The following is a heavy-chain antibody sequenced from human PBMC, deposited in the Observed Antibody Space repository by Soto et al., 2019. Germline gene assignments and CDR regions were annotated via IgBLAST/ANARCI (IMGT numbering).Heavy chain of an antibody. V-gene: IGHV3-74*01. CDR1: GFTFSSYW. J-gene: IGHJ4*02. Sequence: EVQLVASGGGLVQPGGSLRLSCAASGFTFSSYWMHWVRHAPGKGLVWISRINTDGSGTSYVDSVQGRFTISRDNGKNTLFLQMNSLRGEDTAVYYCARRGSGVTRGLHYWGQGTLVTVSS. CDR2: INTDGSGT. D-gene: IGHD2-15*01. CDR3: ARRGSGVTRGLHY.